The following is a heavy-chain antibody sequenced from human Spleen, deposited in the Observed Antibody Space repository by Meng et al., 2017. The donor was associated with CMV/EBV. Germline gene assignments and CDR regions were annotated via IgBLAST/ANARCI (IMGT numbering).Heavy chain of an antibody. CDR2: MNPNSGNT. D-gene: IGHD3/OR15-3a*01. Sequence: CKASGYTFTSYDINWVRQATGQGLEWMGWMNPNSGNTGYARKFQGRVTMTRNTSISTAYMELSSLRSEDTAVYYCARGGLGFRWFDPWGQGTLVTVSS. J-gene: IGHJ5*02. CDR3: ARGGLGFRWFDP. V-gene: IGHV1-8*01. CDR1: GYTFTSYD.